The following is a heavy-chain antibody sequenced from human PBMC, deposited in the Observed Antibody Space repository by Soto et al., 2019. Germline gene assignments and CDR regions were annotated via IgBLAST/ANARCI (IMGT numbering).Heavy chain of an antibody. J-gene: IGHJ4*02. Sequence: WGSLRLSCAASGFTFTRYSMNWVRQAPGKGLEWVSSISSTTNYIYYADSMNGRFTVARDNAKNSVYLEINSLSAEDPAVYYCARESEDLTSNLDDWGQGTLVTVSS. CDR3: ARESEDLTSNLDD. CDR1: GFTFTRYS. CDR2: ISSTTNYI. V-gene: IGHV3-21*01.